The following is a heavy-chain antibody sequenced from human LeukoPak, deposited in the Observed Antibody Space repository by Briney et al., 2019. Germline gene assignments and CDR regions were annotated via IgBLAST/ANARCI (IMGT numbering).Heavy chain of an antibody. J-gene: IGHJ5*02. CDR1: GGSNY. Sequence: SETLSLTCTVSGGSNYWSWIRQPPGKRLEWIAYIHYSGSPHYNPSLKSRVTISIDTSKNQLSLNLNSVTAADTAVYYCARHSNWNAGIDWFDPWGQGTQVTVSS. CDR3: ARHSNWNAGIDWFDP. V-gene: IGHV4-59*08. D-gene: IGHD1-20*01. CDR2: IHYSGSP.